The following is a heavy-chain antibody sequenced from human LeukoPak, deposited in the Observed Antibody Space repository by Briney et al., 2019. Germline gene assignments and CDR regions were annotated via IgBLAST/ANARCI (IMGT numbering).Heavy chain of an antibody. V-gene: IGHV1-2*02. J-gene: IGHJ4*02. CDR3: ARVGVGLLLTGHHPFDY. Sequence: ASVKVSCKASGYTFTGYYMHWVRRAPGQGLEWMGWINPNSGGTNYAQKFQGRVTMTRDTSISTAYMELSRLRSDDTAVYYCARVGVGLLLTGHHPFDYWGQGTLVTVSS. CDR1: GYTFTGYY. CDR2: INPNSGGT. D-gene: IGHD3-9*01.